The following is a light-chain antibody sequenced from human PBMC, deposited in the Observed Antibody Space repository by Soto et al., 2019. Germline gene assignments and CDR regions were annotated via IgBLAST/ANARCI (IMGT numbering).Light chain of an antibody. CDR3: QQYGGSPRT. V-gene: IGKV3-20*01. Sequence: EIVVTQSPATLSVSPGERATVSCRAGQSVGSDLAWYQQKPGQAPRLVIYGASSRATGIPDRFSGSGSGTDFTLTITRLEPEDFAVYYCQQYGGSPRTFGQGTKVDI. CDR1: QSVGSD. CDR2: GAS. J-gene: IGKJ1*01.